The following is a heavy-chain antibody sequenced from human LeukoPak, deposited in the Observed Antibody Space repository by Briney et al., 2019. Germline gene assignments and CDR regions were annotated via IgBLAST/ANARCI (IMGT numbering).Heavy chain of an antibody. V-gene: IGHV4-59*08. CDR3: ARHDYTNPRVDY. D-gene: IGHD4-11*01. J-gene: IGHJ4*02. CDR1: GGSITTTNY. Sequence: SETLSLTCGVSGGSITTTNYWSWIQQPPGKGLEWIGYISHSGRTDYNPSLRSRVTISVGTSKNQFSLKLSSVTAADTAVYYCARHDYTNPRVDYWGRGTLVTVSS. CDR2: ISHSGRT.